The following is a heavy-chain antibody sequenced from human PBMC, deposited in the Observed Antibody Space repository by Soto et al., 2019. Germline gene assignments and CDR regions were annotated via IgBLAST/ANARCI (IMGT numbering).Heavy chain of an antibody. Sequence: GGSLRLSCAASGFTFTRYGMNWVRQAPGKGLEWVSSISSTTNYIYYGDSMKGRFTISRDNAKNSLYLEMNSLRAEDTAVYYCARESEDLTSNFDYWGHGTLVTISS. V-gene: IGHV3-21*06. CDR1: GFTFTRYG. CDR3: ARESEDLTSNFDY. CDR2: ISSTTNYI. J-gene: IGHJ4*01.